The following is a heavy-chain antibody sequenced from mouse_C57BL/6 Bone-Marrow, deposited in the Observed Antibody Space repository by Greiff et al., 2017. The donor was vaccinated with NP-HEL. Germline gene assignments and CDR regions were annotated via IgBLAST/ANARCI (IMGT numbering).Heavy chain of an antibody. V-gene: IGHV1-82*01. Sequence: QVQLQQSGPELVKPGASVKISCKASGYAFSSSWMNWVQQRPGKGLEWIGRIYPGDGDTNYNGKFKGKATLTAAKSSSTAYMQLSSLTSEDSAVYGCGRRSDHWGTGTTVTVSS. J-gene: IGHJ1*03. CDR1: GYAFSSSW. CDR2: IYPGDGDT. CDR3: GRRSDH.